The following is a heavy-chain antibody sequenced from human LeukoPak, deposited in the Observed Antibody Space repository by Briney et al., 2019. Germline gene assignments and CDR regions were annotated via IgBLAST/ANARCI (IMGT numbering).Heavy chain of an antibody. CDR1: GFTFSRYW. V-gene: IGHV3-7*02. Sequence: PGGSLRLSCAASGFTFSRYWMTWVRQAPGKGLEWVANIKQDGTEKYYVDSVKGRFTISRDNAKNSLYLQMNSLRDEDTAVYYCARGKYSSGWYWFDPWGQGTLVTVSS. CDR2: IKQDGTEK. CDR3: ARGKYSSGWYWFDP. J-gene: IGHJ5*02. D-gene: IGHD6-19*01.